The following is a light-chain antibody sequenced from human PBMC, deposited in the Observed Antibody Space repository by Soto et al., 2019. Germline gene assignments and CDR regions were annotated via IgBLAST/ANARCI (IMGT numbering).Light chain of an antibody. V-gene: IGLV1-40*01. J-gene: IGLJ2*01. Sequence: QAVVTQPPSVSGAPGQRVTISCTGSSSNIGAGYDVHWYQQLPGTAPKLLIYGNSNRPSGVPDRFSGSKSGTSASLAITGLQAEDEADYYFQSYDSSLSGDVVFGGGTKVTVL. CDR1: SSNIGAGYD. CDR3: QSYDSSLSGDVV. CDR2: GNS.